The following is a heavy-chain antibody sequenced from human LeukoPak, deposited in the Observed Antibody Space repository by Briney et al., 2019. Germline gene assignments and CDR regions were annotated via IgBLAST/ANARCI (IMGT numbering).Heavy chain of an antibody. J-gene: IGHJ4*02. Sequence: PGRSLRLSCAASGFTFSSYAMSWVRQAPGKGLEWVSAISGSGDSTYYADSVKGRFTISRDNSKNTLSLQMNSLRVEDTAVYYCAKDSRSSSWYWDYYFDYWGQGTLVTVSS. CDR2: ISGSGDST. CDR3: AKDSRSSSWYWDYYFDY. CDR1: GFTFSSYA. V-gene: IGHV3-23*01. D-gene: IGHD6-13*01.